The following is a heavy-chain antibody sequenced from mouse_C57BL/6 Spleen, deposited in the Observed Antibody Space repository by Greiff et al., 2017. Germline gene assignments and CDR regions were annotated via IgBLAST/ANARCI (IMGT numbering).Heavy chain of an antibody. CDR3: ARQGDYEAY. Sequence: DVMLVESGGGLVQPGGSLKLSCAASGFTFSDYYMYWVRQTPEKRLEWVAYISNGGGSTYYPDTVKGRFTISRDNAKNTLYLQMSRLKSEDTAMYYCARQGDYEAYWGQGTLVTVSA. D-gene: IGHD2-4*01. CDR2: ISNGGGST. CDR1: GFTFSDYY. J-gene: IGHJ3*01. V-gene: IGHV5-12*01.